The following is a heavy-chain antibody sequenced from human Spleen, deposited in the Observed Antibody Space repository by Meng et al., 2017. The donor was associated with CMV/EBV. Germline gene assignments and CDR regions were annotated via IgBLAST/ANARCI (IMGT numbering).Heavy chain of an antibody. CDR2: INPKNGVT. Sequence: ASVKVSCKTSGYTFSDYYIHWVRQAPGHGPEWLGWINPKNGVTNYAQKFEGRIIMTSGTSISIAYLDLRSLNTDDTAVYYCAREGLTNRSSWGSFDDWGQGTLVTVSS. CDR1: GYTFSDYY. V-gene: IGHV1-2*02. CDR3: AREGLTNRSSWGSFDD. J-gene: IGHJ4*02. D-gene: IGHD6-13*01.